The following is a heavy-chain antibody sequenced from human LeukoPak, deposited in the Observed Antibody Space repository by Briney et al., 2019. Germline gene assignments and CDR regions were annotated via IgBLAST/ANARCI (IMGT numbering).Heavy chain of an antibody. CDR3: ARGSSYGFSMGY. CDR1: GYTFTTYG. V-gene: IGHV1-18*01. J-gene: IGHJ4*02. CDR2: ISTYNGNT. D-gene: IGHD5-18*01. Sequence: ASVKVSCKASGYTFTTYGISWVRQAPGQGLEWMGWISTYNGNTNYAQKLQGRVTMTTDTSTSTAYMELRSLRSDDSAVYYCARGSSYGFSMGYWGQGTLVTVSS.